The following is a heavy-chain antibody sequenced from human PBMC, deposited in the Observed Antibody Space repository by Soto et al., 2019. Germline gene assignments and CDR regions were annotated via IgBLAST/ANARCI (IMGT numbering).Heavy chain of an antibody. CDR2: IYYSGST. J-gene: IGHJ6*02. Sequence: PSETLSLTCTVSGGSISSGDYYWGWIRQPPGKGLEWIGSIYYSGSTYYNPSLKSRVTISVDTSKNQFSLKLSSVTAADTAVYYCASGYDILTGYPRGDYYGMDVWGQGTTVTVSS. D-gene: IGHD3-9*01. CDR1: GGSISSGDYY. V-gene: IGHV4-39*01. CDR3: ASGYDILTGYPRGDYYGMDV.